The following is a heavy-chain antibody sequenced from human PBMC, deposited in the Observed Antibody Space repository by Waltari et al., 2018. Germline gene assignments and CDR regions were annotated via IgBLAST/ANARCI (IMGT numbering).Heavy chain of an antibody. CDR1: GGSISSSSSY. CDR2: IYYSGST. D-gene: IGHD3-3*01. V-gene: IGHV4-39*01. J-gene: IGHJ5*02. CDR3: ARSRITIFGVVTHNWFDP. Sequence: QLQLQESGPGLVKPSETLSLTCTVSGGSISSSSSYWGWIRQPPGKGLEWIGSIYYSGSTYYNPSLKSRVTISVDTSKNQFSLKLSSVTAADTAVYYCARSRITIFGVVTHNWFDPWGQGTLVTVSS.